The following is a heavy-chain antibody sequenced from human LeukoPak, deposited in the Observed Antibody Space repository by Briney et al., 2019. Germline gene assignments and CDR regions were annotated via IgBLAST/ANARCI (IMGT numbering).Heavy chain of an antibody. J-gene: IGHJ6*02. V-gene: IGHV1-69*13. D-gene: IGHD6-25*01. Sequence: PVKVSCKASGGTFSSYAISWVRQAPGQGLEWMGGIIPIFGTANYAQKFQGRVTITADESTSTAYMELSSLRSEDTAVYYCAREFQRYMDVWGQGTTVTVSS. CDR1: GGTFSSYA. CDR2: IIPIFGTA. CDR3: AREFQRYMDV.